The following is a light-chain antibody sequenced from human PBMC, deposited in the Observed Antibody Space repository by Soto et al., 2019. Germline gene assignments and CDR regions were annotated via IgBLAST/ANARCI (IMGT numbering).Light chain of an antibody. CDR2: DAS. V-gene: IGKV3-11*01. CDR1: QSVSSSY. CDR3: QQRSTWPT. J-gene: IGKJ1*01. Sequence: EIVLTQSPATLSLSPGERATLSCRASQSVSSSYLAWYQQKPGQTPRLLIYDASNRTTDIPARFRGSGSGTDFTLTISSLEPEDFEVFYCQQRSTWPTFGQGTKVDIK.